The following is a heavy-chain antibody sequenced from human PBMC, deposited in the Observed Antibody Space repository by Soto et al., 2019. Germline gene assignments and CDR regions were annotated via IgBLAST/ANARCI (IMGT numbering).Heavy chain of an antibody. CDR2: ISSSGSTI. J-gene: IGHJ5*02. CDR1: GFTFSDYY. CDR3: AKDLRRASSSWYNWFDP. Sequence: PGGSLRLSCAASGFTFSDYYMSWIRQAPGKGLEWVSYISSSGSTIYYADSAKGRFTISRDNSKNTLYLQMNSLRAEDTAVYYCAKDLRRASSSWYNWFDPWGQGTLVTVSS. V-gene: IGHV3-11*01. D-gene: IGHD6-13*01.